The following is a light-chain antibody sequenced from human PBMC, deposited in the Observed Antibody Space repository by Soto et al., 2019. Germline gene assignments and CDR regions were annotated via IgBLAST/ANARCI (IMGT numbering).Light chain of an antibody. Sequence: QSVLTQPASVSGSPGQSITISCTGSSNDVATYNLVSWYQHHPGKAPKLMIYEDTKRSSGVSNRFSGSKSGYTASLTVSGLQAEDEADYYCCSYAGRNTGVFGGGTKVTVL. CDR2: EDT. CDR1: SNDVATYNL. CDR3: CSYAGRNTGV. J-gene: IGLJ3*02. V-gene: IGLV2-23*01.